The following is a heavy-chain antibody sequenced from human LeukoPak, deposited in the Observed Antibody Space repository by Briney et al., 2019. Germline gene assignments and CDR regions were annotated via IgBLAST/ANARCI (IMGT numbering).Heavy chain of an antibody. CDR3: AKKSPIFGVVIPLFDY. D-gene: IGHD3-3*01. CDR1: GFTFSSYW. V-gene: IGHV3-23*01. Sequence: GGSLRLSCAASGFTFSSYWMHWVRQAPGKGLVWVSSIGASGRSTYYADSVKGRFTISRDNSKNTLYLQVNSLRAEDTAVYHCAKKSPIFGVVIPLFDYWGQGTLVSVSS. CDR2: IGASGRST. J-gene: IGHJ4*02.